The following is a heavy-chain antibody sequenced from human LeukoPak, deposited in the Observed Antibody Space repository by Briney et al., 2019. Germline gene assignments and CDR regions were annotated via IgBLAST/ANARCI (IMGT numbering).Heavy chain of an antibody. CDR1: GYSISSGAY. J-gene: IGHJ4*02. V-gene: IGHV4-38-2*02. Sequence: SETLSLTCAVSGYSISSGAYWGWLRQPPGKGLEWIGCIYHDGSTYYNLSLKSRVTISVDTSKNQFSLKLTSVTATDTAVYYCVRDPPGYWGQGTLVTVSS. CDR3: VRDPPGY. CDR2: IYHDGST.